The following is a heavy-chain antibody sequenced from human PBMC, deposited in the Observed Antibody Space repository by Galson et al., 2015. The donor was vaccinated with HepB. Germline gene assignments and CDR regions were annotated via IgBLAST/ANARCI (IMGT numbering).Heavy chain of an antibody. CDR1: GYSFTSYW. Sequence: QSGAEVKKPGESLRISCKGSGYSFTSYWISWVRQMPGKGLEWMGRIDPSDSYTNYSPSFQGHVTISADKSISTAYLQWSSLKASDTAMYYCARCERRTAVAGTSDAFDIWGQGTMVTVSS. J-gene: IGHJ3*02. D-gene: IGHD6-19*01. CDR3: ARCERRTAVAGTSDAFDI. CDR2: IDPSDSYT. V-gene: IGHV5-10-1*01.